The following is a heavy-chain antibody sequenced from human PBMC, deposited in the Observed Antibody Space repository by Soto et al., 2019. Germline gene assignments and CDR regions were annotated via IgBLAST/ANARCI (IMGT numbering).Heavy chain of an antibody. CDR1: GGTFSSYA. D-gene: IGHD6-6*01. V-gene: IGHV1-69*01. Sequence: QVQLVQSGAEVKKPGSSVKVSCKASGGTFSSYAISWVRQAPGQGLEWMGGIIPIFGTANYAQKFQGSVTITADESTSTAYMELSSLRSEDTAVYYCARLRGIAARQKGFFDYWGQGTLVTVSS. J-gene: IGHJ4*02. CDR2: IIPIFGTA. CDR3: ARLRGIAARQKGFFDY.